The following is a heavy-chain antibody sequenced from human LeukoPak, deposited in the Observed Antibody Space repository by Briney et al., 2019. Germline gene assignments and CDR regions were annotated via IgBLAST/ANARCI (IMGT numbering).Heavy chain of an antibody. V-gene: IGHV3-20*04. J-gene: IGHJ4*02. D-gene: IGHD3/OR15-3a*01. CDR2: INWNGGST. CDR3: ARVTRTVWGYYLDY. CDR1: GFTFDDHG. Sequence: GGSLRVSCAASGFTFDDHGMSWVRQAPGKGLEWVSGINWNGGSTGYADSVKGRFTISRDNAKNSLSLQMNSLRAEDTAVYYCARVTRTVWGYYLDYWGQGTLVTVSS.